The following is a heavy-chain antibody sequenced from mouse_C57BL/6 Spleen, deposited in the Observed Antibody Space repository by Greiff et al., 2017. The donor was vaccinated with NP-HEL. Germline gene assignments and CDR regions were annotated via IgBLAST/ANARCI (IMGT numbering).Heavy chain of an antibody. CDR3: ARSGDYEGWYFDV. CDR1: GFTFSDYG. D-gene: IGHD2-4*01. V-gene: IGHV5-17*01. J-gene: IGHJ1*03. CDR2: ISSGSSTI. Sequence: EVKLQASGGGLVKPGGSLKLSCAASGFTFSDYGMHWVRQAPEKGLEWVAYISSGSSTIYYADTVKGRFTISRDNAKNTLFLQMTSLRSEDTAMYYCARSGDYEGWYFDVWGTGTTVTVSS.